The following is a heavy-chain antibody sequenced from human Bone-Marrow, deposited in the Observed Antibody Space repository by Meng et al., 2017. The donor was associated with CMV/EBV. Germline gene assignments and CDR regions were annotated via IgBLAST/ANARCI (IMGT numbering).Heavy chain of an antibody. CDR3: VRYELDVSTKFDY. V-gene: IGHV1-18*01. Sequence: ASVTVSCKASGYNFKSHGISWVRRAPGQGLEWMGWISANTGNTYYAQRFQGRITMTTDTSASTAYMELRSLRPDDSAVYYCVRYELDVSTKFDYWGQGTLVNVSS. CDR1: GYNFKSHG. CDR2: ISANTGNT. D-gene: IGHD1-26*01. J-gene: IGHJ4*02.